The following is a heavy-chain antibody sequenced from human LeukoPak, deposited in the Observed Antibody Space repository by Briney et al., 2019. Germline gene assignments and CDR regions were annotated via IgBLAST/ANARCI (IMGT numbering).Heavy chain of an antibody. CDR3: ARESAAVVNWFDP. D-gene: IGHD6-13*01. V-gene: IGHV4-59*01. Sequence: SETLSLTCTVSGGSISGYYWSWIRQPPGKGLEWIGYIYYSGSTNYNPSLKSRVTISVDTSKNQFSLKLSSVTAADTAVYYCARESAAVVNWFDPWGQGTLVTVSS. CDR2: IYYSGST. CDR1: GGSISGYY. J-gene: IGHJ5*02.